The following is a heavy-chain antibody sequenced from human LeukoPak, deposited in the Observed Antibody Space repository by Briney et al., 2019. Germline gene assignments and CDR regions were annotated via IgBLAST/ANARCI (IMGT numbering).Heavy chain of an antibody. CDR1: GGSISSGIYY. CDR3: GRDLNGVTDP. CDR2: IYSSGNT. V-gene: IGHV4-61*02. Sequence: SQTLSLTCTVSGGSISSGIYYWSWIRQPAGKGLEWIGRIYSSGNTNYNPSLKSRVTISVDTSKNQFSLKLSSVTAADTATYYCGRDLNGVTDPWGQGTLVTVSS. D-gene: IGHD3-16*02. J-gene: IGHJ5*02.